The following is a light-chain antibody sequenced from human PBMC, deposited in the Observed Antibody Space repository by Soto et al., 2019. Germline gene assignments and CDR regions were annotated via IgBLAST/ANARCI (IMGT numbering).Light chain of an antibody. V-gene: IGKV3-11*01. CDR2: DAS. CDR3: QQRSN. J-gene: IGKJ4*01. CDR1: QSVSSY. Sequence: EIVLPQSPATLSLSPGARATLSCRASQSVSSYLAWYQQKPGQAPRLLIYDASNMPTGDPARFSGSGSGTEFTLTISSREPEEFVVYYWQQRSNFGGGTKVDIK.